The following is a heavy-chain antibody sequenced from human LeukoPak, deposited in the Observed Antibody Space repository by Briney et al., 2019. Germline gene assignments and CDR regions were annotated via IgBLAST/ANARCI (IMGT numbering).Heavy chain of an antibody. Sequence: PGGSLRLSCGASGFTFRNASMSWVRQAPGKGLEWVGRIKSKTNGGTTDYAAPVKGRFTISRDDSKNTLYLQMNRLTSEDTAVYFCAHRDTTMVRVDYWGQGTLVTVSS. V-gene: IGHV3-15*01. CDR2: IKSKTNGGTT. J-gene: IGHJ4*02. D-gene: IGHD5-18*01. CDR3: AHRDTTMVRVDY. CDR1: GFTFRNAS.